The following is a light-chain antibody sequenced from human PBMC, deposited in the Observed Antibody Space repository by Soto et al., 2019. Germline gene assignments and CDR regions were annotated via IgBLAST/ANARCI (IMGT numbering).Light chain of an antibody. Sequence: IQLTQSPSSLSASVGDRVTITCRASQGISSYLAWHQQKPGKAPKLLIYAASTLQSGVPSRFSGSGSGTDFTLTISSLQPEDFATYYCQQLNSYPVTFGGGTKVDIK. CDR2: AAS. J-gene: IGKJ4*01. CDR3: QQLNSYPVT. CDR1: QGISSY. V-gene: IGKV1-9*01.